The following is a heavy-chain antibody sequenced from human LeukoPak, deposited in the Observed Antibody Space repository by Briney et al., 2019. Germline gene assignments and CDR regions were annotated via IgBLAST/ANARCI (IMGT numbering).Heavy chain of an antibody. V-gene: IGHV4-4*07. CDR3: ARERWFGELTYYFDY. Sequence: TSETLSLTCTVSGGSISSYYWSWIRQPAGKGLEWIGRIYTSGSTNYNPSLKSRVTMSVDTSKNQFSLKLSSVTAADTAVYYCARERWFGELTYYFDYWGQGTLVTVSS. J-gene: IGHJ4*02. CDR2: IYTSGST. CDR1: GGSISSYY. D-gene: IGHD3-10*01.